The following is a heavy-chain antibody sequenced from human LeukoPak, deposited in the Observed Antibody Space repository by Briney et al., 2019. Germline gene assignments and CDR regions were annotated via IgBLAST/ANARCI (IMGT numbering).Heavy chain of an antibody. J-gene: IGHJ4*02. CDR1: GGSISSSSYS. CDR2: MYYSGST. V-gene: IGHV4-39*07. CDR3: ARFEQLFDY. D-gene: IGHD6-13*01. Sequence: PSETLSLTCTVSGGSISSSSYSWGWIRQPPGNGLEWIGSMYYSGSTNYNPSLKSRVTISVDTSKNQFSLKMSSVTAADTAVYYCARFEQLFDYWGQGTLVTVSS.